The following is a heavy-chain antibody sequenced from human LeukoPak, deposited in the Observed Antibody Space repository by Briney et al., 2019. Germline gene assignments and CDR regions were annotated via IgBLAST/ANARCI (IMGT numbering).Heavy chain of an antibody. CDR2: IWYDGSNK. Sequence: GGSLRLSCAASGFTFSSYGMYWVRQAPGKGLEWVAVIWYDGSNKYYGDSVRGRFTISRDNSKNMLYLEMNSLRGEDTAVYYCARSVGATADWFDPWGQGTQVIVSS. J-gene: IGHJ5*02. CDR3: ARSVGATADWFDP. V-gene: IGHV3-33*01. CDR1: GFTFSSYG. D-gene: IGHD1-26*01.